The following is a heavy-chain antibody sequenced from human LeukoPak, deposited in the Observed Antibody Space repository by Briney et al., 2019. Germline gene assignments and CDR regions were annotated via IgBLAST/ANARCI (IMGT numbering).Heavy chain of an antibody. CDR1: GFTFSTYA. D-gene: IGHD6-19*01. V-gene: IGHV3-30*04. Sequence: GGSLRLSCAASGFTFSTYAMHWVRQTPGKGLEWVAVISDDGSRKYHADSVKGRFTISRDNSKNTLFLQMDSLRAEDTAVYYCARGLLSSGWYGLYDYWGQGTLVSVSS. CDR2: ISDDGSRK. J-gene: IGHJ4*02. CDR3: ARGLLSSGWYGLYDY.